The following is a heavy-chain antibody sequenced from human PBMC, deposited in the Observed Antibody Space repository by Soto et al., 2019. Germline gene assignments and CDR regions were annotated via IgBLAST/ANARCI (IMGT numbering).Heavy chain of an antibody. J-gene: IGHJ4*02. CDR2: ISSNDDST. CDR3: ANARLSLALIDY. D-gene: IGHD3-16*01. CDR1: GFTFSGYA. Sequence: GGSLRLSCAASGFTFSGYAMSWVCQAPGKGLEWVSAISSNDDSTYYADSVKGRFTISRDNSKNTLYLQMNSLRAEDTAVYYCANARLSLALIDYWGQGTLVTVSS. V-gene: IGHV3-23*01.